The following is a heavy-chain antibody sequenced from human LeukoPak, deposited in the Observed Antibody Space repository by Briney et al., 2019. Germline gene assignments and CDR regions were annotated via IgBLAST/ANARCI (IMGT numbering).Heavy chain of an antibody. CDR2: INWNGGST. J-gene: IGHJ4*02. D-gene: IGHD5-24*01. Sequence: PGGSLRLSCAASGFTVSNKYMSWVRQAPGKGLEWVSGINWNGGSTGYVDSVKGRFTISRDNAKKFLYLQMNSLRAEDTALYYCARVVLSRGERDYWGQGTLVTVSS. CDR1: GFTVSNKY. V-gene: IGHV3-20*04. CDR3: ARVVLSRGERDY.